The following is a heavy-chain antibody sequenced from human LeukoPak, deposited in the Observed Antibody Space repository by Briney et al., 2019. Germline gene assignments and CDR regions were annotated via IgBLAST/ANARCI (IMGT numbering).Heavy chain of an antibody. CDR2: IIPIFGTA. CDR3: ARTNDSYYYYGMDV. V-gene: IGHV1-69*13. J-gene: IGHJ6*02. CDR1: GGTFSSYA. Sequence: GASVKVSCKASGGTFSSYAISWVRQAPGQGLEWMGGIIPIFGTANYAQKFQGRVTITADESTSTAYMELSSLRSEDTAVYYCARTNDSYYYYGMDVWGRGTTVTVSS.